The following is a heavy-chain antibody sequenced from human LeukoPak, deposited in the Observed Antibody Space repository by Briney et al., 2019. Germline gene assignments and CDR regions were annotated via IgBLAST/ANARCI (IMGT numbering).Heavy chain of an antibody. J-gene: IGHJ4*02. CDR1: GGSISSSSYY. CDR3: AQSGTYRGYFDY. V-gene: IGHV4-39*07. D-gene: IGHD1-26*01. CDR2: IYYSGST. Sequence: SETLSLTCTVSGGSISSSSYYWGWIRQPPGKGLEWIGSIYYSGSTYYNPSLKSRVTISVDTSKNQFSLKLSSVTAADTAVYYCAQSGTYRGYFDYWGQGTLVTVSS.